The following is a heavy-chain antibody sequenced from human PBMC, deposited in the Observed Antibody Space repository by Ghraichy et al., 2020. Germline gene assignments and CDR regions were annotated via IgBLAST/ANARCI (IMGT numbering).Heavy chain of an antibody. CDR1: GGSFSGYY. V-gene: IGHV4-34*01. Sequence: SETLSLTCAVYGGSFSGYYWSWIRQPPGKGLEWIGEINHSGSTNYNPSLKSRVTISVDTSKNQFSLKLSSVTAADTAVYYCARETMILGGPPDYWGQGTLVTVSS. CDR2: INHSGST. CDR3: ARETMILGGPPDY. D-gene: IGHD3-22*01. J-gene: IGHJ4*02.